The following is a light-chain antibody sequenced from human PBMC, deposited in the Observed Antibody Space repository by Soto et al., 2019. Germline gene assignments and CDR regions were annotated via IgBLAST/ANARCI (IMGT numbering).Light chain of an antibody. V-gene: IGKV3-15*01. Sequence: VMTQAAARLSVSPGDRATLSCRARQTLXNNVGWDQLKDGQVPRVVXYGASTRATDSPARFSGSGSGTEFTLTISSLQSEYFAEYHCQQYNNWTQTFGQGTKVDIK. CDR3: QQYNNWTQT. CDR1: QTLXNN. J-gene: IGKJ1*01. CDR2: GAS.